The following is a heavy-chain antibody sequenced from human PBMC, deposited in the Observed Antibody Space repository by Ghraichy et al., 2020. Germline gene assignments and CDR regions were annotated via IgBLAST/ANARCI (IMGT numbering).Heavy chain of an antibody. Sequence: SQTLSLTCSVSGGSISSDGYCWSWARQHPGKGLEWIGYICHSGRTYYTPSLKSRVTISADTSKNHFSLKLSSVTAADTAVYYCARDLVDGPPIGVASGIRGVIIPYHNYGMDVWGQGTTVTVSS. V-gene: IGHV4-31*02. J-gene: IGHJ6*02. CDR2: ICHSGRT. CDR1: GGSISSDGYC. CDR3: ARDLVDGPPIGVASGIRGVIIPYHNYGMDV. D-gene: IGHD3-10*01.